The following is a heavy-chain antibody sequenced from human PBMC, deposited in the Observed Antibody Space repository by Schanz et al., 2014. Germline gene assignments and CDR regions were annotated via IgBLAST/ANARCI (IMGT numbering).Heavy chain of an antibody. Sequence: EVQLLESGGGLVQPGGSLRLSCAASGFTFSSYAMSWVRQAPGKGLEWVSAISGSGGSTYYADSVKGRFTISRDNSKNTLYLQMNSLRAEDTAVYYCAKTPREYCNYDNCPNWFDSWGQGTLVTDSS. V-gene: IGHV3-23*01. CDR1: GFTFSSYA. J-gene: IGHJ5*01. D-gene: IGHD2-15*01. CDR3: AKTPREYCNYDNCPNWFDS. CDR2: ISGSGGST.